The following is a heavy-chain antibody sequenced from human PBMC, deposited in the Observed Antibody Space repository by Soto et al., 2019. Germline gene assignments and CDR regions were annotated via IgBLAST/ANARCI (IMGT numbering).Heavy chain of an antibody. D-gene: IGHD4-4*01. CDR3: AREGVTNYTDYYFDL. V-gene: IGHV3-21*01. Sequence: PGGSLRLSCSASGFAYYYYNMNWVRQAPGRGLEWVSSISGSGIDIHFTDSVKGRFTISRDNAKTSLYLQMDSLRPEDTAIYYCAREGVTNYTDYYFDLCGHRGLVTVAS. CDR1: GFAYYYYN. CDR2: ISGSGIDI. J-gene: IGHJ4*01.